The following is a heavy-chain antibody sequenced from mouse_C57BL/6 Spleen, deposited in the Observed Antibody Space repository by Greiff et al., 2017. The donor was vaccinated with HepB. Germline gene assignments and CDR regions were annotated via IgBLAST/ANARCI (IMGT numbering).Heavy chain of an antibody. J-gene: IGHJ2*01. V-gene: IGHV1-59*01. CDR3: EREGDRSGYVGY. Sequence: QVQLQQPGAELVRPGTSVKLSCKASGYTFTSYWMHWVKQRPGQGLEWIGVIDPSDSYTNYNQKFKGKATLTVDTSSSTAYMHLRSLTSEDSAVYDCEREGDRSGYVGYWGQGTTLTVSS. CDR2: IDPSDSYT. CDR1: GYTFTSYW. D-gene: IGHD3-2*02.